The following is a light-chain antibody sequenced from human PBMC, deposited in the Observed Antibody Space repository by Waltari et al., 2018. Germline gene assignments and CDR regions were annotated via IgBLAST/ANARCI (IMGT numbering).Light chain of an antibody. CDR3: QTWGTGTWV. CDR1: SGHSFYP. V-gene: IGLV4-69*01. CDR2: VNNDGSH. J-gene: IGLJ3*02. Sequence: QLVLTQSPSASASLGASVKLSCTLSSGHSFYPIAWHQQQPEKGPRFLMTVNNDGSHMKWDVFPDRFSGSSSGAERYLTSSSLQSEDEADYYCQTWGTGTWVFGGGTKLTVL.